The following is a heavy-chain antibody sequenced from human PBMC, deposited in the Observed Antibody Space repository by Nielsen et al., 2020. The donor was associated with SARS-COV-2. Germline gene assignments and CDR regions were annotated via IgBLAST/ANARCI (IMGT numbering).Heavy chain of an antibody. CDR2: ISSSSSTI. D-gene: IGHD2-2*01. CDR1: GFTFSSYS. V-gene: IGHV3-48*02. CDR3: ARDLGYCSSTSCLQMDV. Sequence: GESLKISCAASGFTFSSYSMNWVRQAPGKGLEWVSYISSSSSTIYYADSVKGRFTISRDNAKNSLYLQMNSLRDEDTAVYYCARDLGYCSSTSCLQMDVWGQGTTVTVSS. J-gene: IGHJ6*02.